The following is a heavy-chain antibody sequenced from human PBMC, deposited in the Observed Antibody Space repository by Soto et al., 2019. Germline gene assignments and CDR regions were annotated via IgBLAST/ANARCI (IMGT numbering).Heavy chain of an antibody. D-gene: IGHD6-25*01. V-gene: IGHV3-23*01. CDR2: ISGTGGTT. Sequence: EVQLLESGGGLVQPGGSLRLSCAASGFTFSSYAMSWVRQAPGKGLEWVSAISGTGGTTYYADSVKGRFNISRDNSRNTLHLQMNRLRAEDTAIYYCAKFFVETGGSSGWPWSFHFWGQGTLVTVSS. J-gene: IGHJ4*02. CDR1: GFTFSSYA. CDR3: AKFFVETGGSSGWPWSFHF.